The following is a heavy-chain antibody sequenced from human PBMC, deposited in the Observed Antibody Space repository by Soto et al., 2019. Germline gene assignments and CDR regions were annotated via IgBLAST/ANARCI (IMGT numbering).Heavy chain of an antibody. CDR1: GDSISTDY. CDR3: ARVPDY. D-gene: IGHD2-2*01. Sequence: PSETLSLTCTVSGDSISTDYWSWIRQPPGKGLEWIGYMYYGGSTYYNPSLKSRVTISIDRSKNQFSLKLSSVTAADMAVYYCARVPDYWGQGILVTVS. V-gene: IGHV4-59*12. CDR2: MYYGGST. J-gene: IGHJ4*02.